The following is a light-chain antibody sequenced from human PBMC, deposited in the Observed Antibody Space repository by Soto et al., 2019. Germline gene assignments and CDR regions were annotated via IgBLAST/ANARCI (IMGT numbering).Light chain of an antibody. CDR1: QSLLHSNGYNY. V-gene: IGKV2-28*01. J-gene: IGKJ2*01. Sequence: DIVMTQSPLSLPVTPGEPASISCRSSQSLLHSNGYNYLDWYLQKPGQSPQLLIYLGSNRASGVPDRFSGSGSGPDFTLKISRVEAEDVGVYYCMQALQTPRTFGQGTKLAMK. CDR2: LGS. CDR3: MQALQTPRT.